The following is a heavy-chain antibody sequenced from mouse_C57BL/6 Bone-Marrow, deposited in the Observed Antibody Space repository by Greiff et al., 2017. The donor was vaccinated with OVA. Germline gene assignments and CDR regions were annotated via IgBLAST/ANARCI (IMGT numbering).Heavy chain of an antibody. CDR1: GYTFTSYW. CDR3: ARSYYGSSYCWYFDV. D-gene: IGHD1-1*01. V-gene: IGHV1-55*01. Sequence: QVQLQQPGAELVKPGASVKMSCKASGYTFTSYWITWVKQRPGQGLEWIGDIYPGSGSTNYNEKFKSKATLTVDTSSSTAYMQLSSLTSEDSAVYYCARSYYGSSYCWYFDVWGTGTTVTVSS. CDR2: IYPGSGST. J-gene: IGHJ1*03.